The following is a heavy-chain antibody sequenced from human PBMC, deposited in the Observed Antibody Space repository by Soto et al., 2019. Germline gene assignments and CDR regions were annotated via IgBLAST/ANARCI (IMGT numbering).Heavy chain of an antibody. J-gene: IGHJ4*02. CDR1: GFTFSGSD. Sequence: GGSLRLSCAASGFTFSGSDMPWVRQAFGKGLQWVGRIRKQDNSYATEYGASAKGRFTISRDHSKNNEYLQMNSLKTEEKAVYYCGSGSYYNVNYWGQGTLVTVSS. D-gene: IGHD3-10*01. CDR3: GSGSYYNVNY. V-gene: IGHV3-73*01. CDR2: IRKQDNSYAT.